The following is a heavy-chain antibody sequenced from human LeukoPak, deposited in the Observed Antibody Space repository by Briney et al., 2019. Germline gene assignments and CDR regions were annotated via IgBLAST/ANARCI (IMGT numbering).Heavy chain of an antibody. V-gene: IGHV4-61*01. CDR1: GASLSSGSYY. CDR3: AREEWYGSGSYYQRAFDI. J-gene: IGHJ3*02. D-gene: IGHD3-10*01. CDR2: IYYTGST. Sequence: PSETLSLTCTVSGASLSSGSYYWGWIRQPRGRGLEWIGYIYYTGSTNYNPSLKSRVSISIDTSKSQFSLKLNSVTAADTAVYYCAREEWYGSGSYYQRAFDIWGQGTMVTVSS.